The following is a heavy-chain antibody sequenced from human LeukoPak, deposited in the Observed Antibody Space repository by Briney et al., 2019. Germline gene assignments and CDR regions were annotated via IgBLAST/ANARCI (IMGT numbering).Heavy chain of an antibody. CDR2: VHLDGRT. J-gene: IGHJ4*02. V-gene: IGHV4-4*02. CDR1: GGSVTSTNW. CDR3: AREGGFYRPLDY. D-gene: IGHD3-3*01. Sequence: SETLSLTCGVSGGSVTSTNWWTWVRQPPGKGLEWIGEVHLDGRTNYNPSLKSRLTMSVDLSEDHVSLKLTSVTAADTAVYYCAREGGFYRPLDYSGQGTLVTVSS.